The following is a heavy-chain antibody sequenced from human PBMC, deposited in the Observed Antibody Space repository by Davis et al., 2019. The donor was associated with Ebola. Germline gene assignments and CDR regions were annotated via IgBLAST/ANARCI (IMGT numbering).Heavy chain of an antibody. Sequence: PSETLSLTCAVSGYSISSGYYWGWIRQPPGKGLEWIGSIYHSGSTYYNPSLKSRVTISVDTSKNQFSLKLSSVTAADTAVYYCARPRRLRGCMDVWGQGTTVTVSS. CDR3: ARPRRLRGCMDV. J-gene: IGHJ6*02. D-gene: IGHD4-17*01. V-gene: IGHV4-38-2*01. CDR2: IYHSGST. CDR1: GYSISSGYY.